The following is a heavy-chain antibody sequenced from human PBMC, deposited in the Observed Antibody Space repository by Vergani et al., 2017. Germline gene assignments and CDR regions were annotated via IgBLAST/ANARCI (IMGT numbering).Heavy chain of an antibody. CDR2: ISWNSNSV. V-gene: IGHV3-9*01. CDR1: GITFWKFG. CDR3: AKDLGTSSGGGWFDP. D-gene: IGHD3-10*01. Sequence: EVDLVESGGGLAQPGGSLRLSCEASGITFWKFGMNWVRQGPGKGLEWVAGISWNSNSVGYADSVKGRVTISRENAKNSLYLQLNSLRAEDTASYYCAKDLGTSSGGGWFDPWGQGTLVTVSS. J-gene: IGHJ5*02.